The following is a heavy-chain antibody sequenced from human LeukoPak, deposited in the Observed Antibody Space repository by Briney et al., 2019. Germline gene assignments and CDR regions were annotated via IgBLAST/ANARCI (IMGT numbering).Heavy chain of an antibody. V-gene: IGHV4-59*01. CDR2: IYYSGST. D-gene: IGHD3-10*01. J-gene: IGHJ4*02. CDR3: ARDRGGLGY. Sequence: PSETLSLTCTVSGGSISSYYWSWTRQPPGKGLEWIGYIYYSGSTNYNPSLKSRVTISVDTSKNQFSLKLSSVTAADTAVYYCARDRGGLGYWGQGTLVTVSS. CDR1: GGSISSYY.